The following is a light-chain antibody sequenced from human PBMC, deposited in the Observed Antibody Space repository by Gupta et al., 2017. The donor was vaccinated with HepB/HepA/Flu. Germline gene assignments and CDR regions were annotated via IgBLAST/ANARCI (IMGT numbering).Light chain of an antibody. J-gene: IGLJ3*02. CDR3: AAWDDSLSGQV. CDR2: SNT. V-gene: IGLV1-44*01. Sequence: QSVMIQPRSASGTPGQRVTISCSGSTSNIGSNPVNWYQQLPRTAPKLLIYSNTHRPSGVPDRFSGSKSGTSGSLAISGLQSEDEADYYCAAWDDSLSGQVFGGGTKLTVL. CDR1: TSNIGSNP.